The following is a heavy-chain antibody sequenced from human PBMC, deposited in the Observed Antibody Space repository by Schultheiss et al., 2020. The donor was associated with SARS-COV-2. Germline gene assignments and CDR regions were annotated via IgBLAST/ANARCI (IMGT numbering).Heavy chain of an antibody. CDR3: ARDHPYYDFWSGYHYYYYYGMDV. V-gene: IGHV3-21*05. Sequence: GGSLRLSCAASGFTFSSYSMNWVRQAPGKGLEWVSYISSSSSYIYYADSVKGRFTISRDNAKNSLYLQMNSLRAEDTAVYYCARDHPYYDFWSGYHYYYYYGMDVWGQGTTVTVSS. CDR1: GFTFSSYS. CDR2: ISSSSSYI. D-gene: IGHD3-3*01. J-gene: IGHJ6*02.